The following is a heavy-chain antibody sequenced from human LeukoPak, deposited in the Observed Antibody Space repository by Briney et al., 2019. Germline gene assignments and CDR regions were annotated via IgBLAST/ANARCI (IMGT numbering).Heavy chain of an antibody. Sequence: GGSLRLSCAASGFTFSTYGMHWLRQAPGKGPESVALIGHDGSETYHAESVKGRFTISRDDSKNTFYLQMNSLRAEDTAVYYCAKANRDHLSHYYGVDVWGQGTTVVVSS. D-gene: IGHD3-10*01. CDR1: GFTFSTYG. V-gene: IGHV3-30*02. CDR2: IGHDGSET. J-gene: IGHJ6*02. CDR3: AKANRDHLSHYYGVDV.